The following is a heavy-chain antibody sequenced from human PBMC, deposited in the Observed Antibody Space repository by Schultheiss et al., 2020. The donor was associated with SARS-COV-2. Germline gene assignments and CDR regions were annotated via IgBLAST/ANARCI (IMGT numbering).Heavy chain of an antibody. CDR2: ISYDGSNK. CDR3: ARWLDY. CDR1: GFTFSSYA. Sequence: GESLKISCAASGFTFSSYAMHWVRQAPGKGLEWVAVISYDGSNKYYADSVKGRFTISRDNSKNTLYLQMNSLRAEDTAVYYCARWLDYWGQGTLVTVSS. V-gene: IGHV3-30*01. J-gene: IGHJ4*02. D-gene: IGHD5-12*01.